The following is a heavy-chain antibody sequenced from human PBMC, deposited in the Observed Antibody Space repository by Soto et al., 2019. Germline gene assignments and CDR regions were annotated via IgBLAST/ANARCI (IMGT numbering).Heavy chain of an antibody. V-gene: IGHV3-73*01. CDR2: IRDRAYNYAT. CDR1: GFGFTDSL. J-gene: IGHJ4*02. D-gene: IGHD3-10*01. CDR3: TRLISAAQDY. Sequence: PGGSLRLSCEASGFGFTDSLVHWVRQASGKGLEWVGRIRDRAYNYATAYAASVKGRFTISRDDSNNKAYLQMGSLKTEDTAINYCTRLISAAQDYWGQGTLVTSPQ.